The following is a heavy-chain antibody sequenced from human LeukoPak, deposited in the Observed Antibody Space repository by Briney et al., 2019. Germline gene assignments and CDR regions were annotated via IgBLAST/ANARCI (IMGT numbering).Heavy chain of an antibody. D-gene: IGHD1-1*01. CDR1: GGSISSTNW. V-gene: IGHV4-4*02. J-gene: IGHJ3*01. CDR3: ATGRQGNY. Sequence: SETLSLTCAVSGGSISSTNWWSWVRQPPEKGLEWIGEIYHSGSTNYNPSLESRVTMSVDKSKNQFSLRLNSMTAADTAVYYCATGRQGNYWGQGTMVIVSS. CDR2: IYHSGST.